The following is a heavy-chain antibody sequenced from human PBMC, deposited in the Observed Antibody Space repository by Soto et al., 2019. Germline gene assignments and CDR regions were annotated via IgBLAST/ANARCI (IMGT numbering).Heavy chain of an antibody. D-gene: IGHD6-19*01. CDR1: GFTFSSYW. J-gene: IGHJ4*02. V-gene: IGHV3-74*01. CDR3: ARGKQWLDHIDY. CDR2: INSDGSST. Sequence: GGSLRLSCAASGFTFSSYWMHWVRQAPGKGLVWVSRINSDGSSTSYADSVKGRFTISRDNAKNTLYLQMNSLRAEDTAVYCCARGKQWLDHIDYWGQGTLVTVSS.